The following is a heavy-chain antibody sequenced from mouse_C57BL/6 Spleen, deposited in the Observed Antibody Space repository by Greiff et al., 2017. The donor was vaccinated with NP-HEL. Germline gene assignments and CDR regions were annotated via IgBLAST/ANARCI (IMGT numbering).Heavy chain of an antibody. Sequence: DVKLVESGGGLVQPGGSLKLSCAASGFTFSDYYMYWVRQTPEKRLEWVAYISNGGGSTYYPDTVKGRFTISRDNAKNTLYLQMSRLKSEDTAMYYCARQGYYYGSSSYWYFDVWGTGTTVTVSS. J-gene: IGHJ1*03. CDR1: GFTFSDYY. CDR2: ISNGGGST. CDR3: ARQGYYYGSSSYWYFDV. D-gene: IGHD1-1*01. V-gene: IGHV5-12*01.